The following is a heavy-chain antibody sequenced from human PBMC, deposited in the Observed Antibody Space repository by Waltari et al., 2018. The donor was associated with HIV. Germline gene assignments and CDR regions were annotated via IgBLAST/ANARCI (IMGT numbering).Heavy chain of an antibody. J-gene: IGHJ4*02. CDR1: GVSFSGNY. CDR2: INHAGIT. Sequence: QVQLNQWGAGLLKPSETLSPPCAVYGVSFSGNYWTWIRQPPGKGLEWIGEINHAGITNYNPSLKSRVTMSVDTSMNQFSLKLTSVTAADTALYYCARRAPMAYFDYWGQGSLVTVSS. CDR3: ARRAPMAYFDY. V-gene: IGHV4-34*01. D-gene: IGHD2-8*01.